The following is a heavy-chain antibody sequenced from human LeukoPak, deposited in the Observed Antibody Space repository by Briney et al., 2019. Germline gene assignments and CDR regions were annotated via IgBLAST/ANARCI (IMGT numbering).Heavy chain of an antibody. CDR2: IKQDGSEK. D-gene: IGHD3-22*01. CDR3: ARECPHYYDSSGYPHFDY. J-gene: IGHJ4*02. CDR1: GFTFSSYW. V-gene: IGHV3-7*01. Sequence: GGSLRLSCAASGFTFSSYWMRWARQAPGKGLEWVANIKQDGSEKYYVDSVKGRFTISRDNAKNSLYLQMNSLRAEDTAVYYCARECPHYYDSSGYPHFDYWGQGILVTVSS.